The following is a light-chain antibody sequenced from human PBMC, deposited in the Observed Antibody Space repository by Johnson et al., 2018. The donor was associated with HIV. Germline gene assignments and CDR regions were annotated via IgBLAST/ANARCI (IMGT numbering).Light chain of an antibody. CDR1: SSNIGNNY. V-gene: IGLV1-51*02. J-gene: IGLJ1*01. CDR2: ENN. CDR3: GTWDSSLNGYA. Sequence: HSVLTQPPSVSAAPGQKVTISCSGSSSNIGNNYVSWYQQLPGTAPKLLIYENNKRPSGIPDRFSGSKSGTSATLGIPGLQTGDEGDYYCGTWDSSLNGYAFGTGTKVTVL.